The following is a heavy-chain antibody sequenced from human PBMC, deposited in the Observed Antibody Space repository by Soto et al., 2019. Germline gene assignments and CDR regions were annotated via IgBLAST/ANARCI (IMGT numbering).Heavy chain of an antibody. J-gene: IGHJ5*02. CDR2: IYHTGNA. Sequence: SETLSLTCSVSGDSISNSRFYWAWIRQPPGEGLEWIGSIYHTGNAYYNPSLKSRVTIFVDTSKNQFSLKLTSVTAADTALYYCGRDYFDSRDNTKNGLDPGGKEPRVT. CDR3: GRDYFDSRDNTKNGLDP. V-gene: IGHV4-39*01. CDR1: GDSISNSRFY. D-gene: IGHD3-22*01.